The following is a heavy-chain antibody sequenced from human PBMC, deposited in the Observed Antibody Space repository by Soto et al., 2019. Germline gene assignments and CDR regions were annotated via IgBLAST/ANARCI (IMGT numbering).Heavy chain of an antibody. CDR1: GYTFTSYG. J-gene: IGHJ3*02. CDR2: ISAYNGNT. CDR3: ASPRSTYESRGNDAFDI. V-gene: IGHV1-18*01. Sequence: ASVKVSCQASGYTFTSYGISWVRQAPGQGLEWMGWISAYNGNTNYAQKLQGRVTMTTDTSTSTAYMELRSLRSDDTAVYYCASPRSTYESRGNDAFDIWGQGTMVTVSS. D-gene: IGHD6-19*01.